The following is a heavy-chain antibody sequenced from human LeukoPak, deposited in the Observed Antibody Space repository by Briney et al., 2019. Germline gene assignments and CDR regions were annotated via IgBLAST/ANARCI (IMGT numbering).Heavy chain of an antibody. CDR2: ISYDGSNK. D-gene: IGHD1-1*01. J-gene: IGHJ4*02. V-gene: IGHV3-30*03. Sequence: GGSLRLSCAASGFTFSSYGMHWVRQAPGKGLEWVAVISYDGSNKYYADSVKGRFTISRDNSKNTLYLQMNSLRAEDTAVYYCVRDHIWSFDYWGQGTLVTVSS. CDR1: GFTFSSYG. CDR3: VRDHIWSFDY.